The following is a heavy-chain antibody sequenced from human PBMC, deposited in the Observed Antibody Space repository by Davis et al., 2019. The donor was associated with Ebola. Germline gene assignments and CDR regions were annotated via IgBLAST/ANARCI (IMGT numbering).Heavy chain of an antibody. V-gene: IGHV4-59*12. CDR3: ARDLKPYYYDSSGYYYASYFDY. CDR1: GGSISSYY. CDR2: IYYSGST. D-gene: IGHD3-22*01. J-gene: IGHJ4*02. Sequence: PSETLSLTCTVSGGSISSYYWSWIRQPPGKGLEWIGYIYYSGSTNYNPSLKSRVTISVDTSKNQFSLNLSSVTAADTAVYYCARDLKPYYYDSSGYYYASYFDYWGQGTLVTVSS.